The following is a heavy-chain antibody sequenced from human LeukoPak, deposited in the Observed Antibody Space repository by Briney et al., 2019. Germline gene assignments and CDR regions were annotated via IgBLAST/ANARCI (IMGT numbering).Heavy chain of an antibody. CDR1: GFTFNSYA. V-gene: IGHV3-23*01. D-gene: IGHD6-19*01. CDR3: ARVRDISGHWGFLDY. J-gene: IGHJ4*02. CDR2: IGGGGT. Sequence: GGSLRLSCAASGFTFNSYAMSWVRQAPGKGLEWVSTIGGGGTYYADSVKGRFTISRDSSKNTVYLQVNSLRAEDTAVFYCARVRDISGHWGFLDYWGQGTLVTVSS.